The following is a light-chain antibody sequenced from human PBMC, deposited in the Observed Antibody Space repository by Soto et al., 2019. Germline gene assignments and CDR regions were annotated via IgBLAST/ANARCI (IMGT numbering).Light chain of an antibody. CDR2: GNS. J-gene: IGLJ1*01. Sequence: QSVLTQPPSVSGAPGQRVTISCTGSSSNIGAGYDLHWYQQLPGTAPKLLIYGNSNRPSGVPDRFSGSKSGTSASLAITGLQAEDEADYYCQSYDSSLSGAYVFGTGTKVTV. CDR1: SSNIGAGYD. CDR3: QSYDSSLSGAYV. V-gene: IGLV1-40*01.